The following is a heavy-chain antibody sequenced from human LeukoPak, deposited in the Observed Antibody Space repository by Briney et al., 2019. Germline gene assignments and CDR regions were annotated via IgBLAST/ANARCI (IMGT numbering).Heavy chain of an antibody. J-gene: IGHJ4*02. Sequence: IYVGGATYYADSVKGRFTIFRDNSENTLYLQMKSLRAEDTAVYYCARGDGYNFFDYWGQGTLVTVSS. CDR2: IYVGGAT. V-gene: IGHV3-53*01. CDR3: ARGDGYNFFDY. D-gene: IGHD5-24*01.